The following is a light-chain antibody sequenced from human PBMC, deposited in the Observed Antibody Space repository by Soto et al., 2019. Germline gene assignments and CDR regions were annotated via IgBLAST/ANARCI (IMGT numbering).Light chain of an antibody. J-gene: IGKJ2*01. Sequence: IVMTQSPATLSVFPGERATLSCRASQSISNNLAWLQQKPGQAPRLLIYAASTRATGVPARFSGSGSGTDFTLTISSLQPEDFAVYYCHQYNNWPPMHTFGLGTKLEIK. CDR1: QSISNN. CDR2: AAS. CDR3: HQYNNWPPMHT. V-gene: IGKV3-15*01.